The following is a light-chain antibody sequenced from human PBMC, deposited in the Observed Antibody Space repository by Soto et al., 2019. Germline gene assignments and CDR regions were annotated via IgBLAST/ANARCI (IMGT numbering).Light chain of an antibody. CDR2: GAS. J-gene: IGKJ2*01. V-gene: IGKV3-20*01. Sequence: EIVLTQSPGTLSLSPGERATLSCRASQSVSSSYLVWYQQKPGQAPSLLIYGASSRATGIPDRFSGSGSGTDFTLTIRRLAPEDFAVYYCQQYGTSPYTFGQGTKLEIK. CDR3: QQYGTSPYT. CDR1: QSVSSSY.